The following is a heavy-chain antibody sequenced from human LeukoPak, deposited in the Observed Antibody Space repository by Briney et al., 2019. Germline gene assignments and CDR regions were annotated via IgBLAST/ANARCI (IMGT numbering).Heavy chain of an antibody. Sequence: RAGGSLRLSCAASGFTVSRNYMSWVRQAPGKGLEWVSVIYSGGSTYYADSVKGRFIISRDSSENTLYVEMNSLRAEDTAVYYCARGGPEDAFDIWGQGTMVTVSS. CDR2: IYSGGST. D-gene: IGHD1-14*01. V-gene: IGHV3-66*01. CDR3: ARGGPEDAFDI. CDR1: GFTVSRNY. J-gene: IGHJ3*02.